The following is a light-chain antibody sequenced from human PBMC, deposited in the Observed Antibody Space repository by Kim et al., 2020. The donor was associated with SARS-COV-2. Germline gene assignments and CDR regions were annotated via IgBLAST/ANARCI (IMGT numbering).Light chain of an antibody. CDR2: DVS. CDR3: QQYEDLPYT. V-gene: IGKV1-33*01. CDR1: EDIGNH. J-gene: IGKJ2*01. Sequence: DIQMTQSPSSLAASVGDRITITCQASEDIGNHLNWFQQKPGKAPKLLIYDVSTLKRGVPTRFSGGISGTEYTFTISSLQPEDIATYFCQQYEDLPYTFGRGTKLEI.